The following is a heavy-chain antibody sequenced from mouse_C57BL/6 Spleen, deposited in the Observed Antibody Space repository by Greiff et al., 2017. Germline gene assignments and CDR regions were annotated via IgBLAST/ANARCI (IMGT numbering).Heavy chain of an antibody. D-gene: IGHD2-4*01. J-gene: IGHJ2*01. CDR2: INPSTGGT. V-gene: IGHV1-42*01. CDR1: GYSFTGYY. Sequence: VQLQQSGPELVKPGASVKISCKASGYSFTGYYMNWVKQSPEKSLEWIGEINPSTGGTTYNQKFKAKATLTVDKSSSTAYMQLKSLTSEDSAVYYCARKNDYEYYFDYWGQGTTLTVSS. CDR3: ARKNDYEYYFDY.